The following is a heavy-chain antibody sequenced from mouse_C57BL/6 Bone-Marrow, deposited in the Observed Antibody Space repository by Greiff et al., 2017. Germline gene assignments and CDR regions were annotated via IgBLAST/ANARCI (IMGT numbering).Heavy chain of an antibody. CDR2: IYPSDSET. V-gene: IGHV1-61*01. J-gene: IGHJ4*01. CDR3: ARAGGLLRFYAMDY. CDR1: GYTFTSYW. D-gene: IGHD1-1*01. Sequence: QVQLQQPGAELVRPGSSVKLSCKASGYTFTSYWMDWVKQRPGQGLEWIGNIYPSDSETHYNQKFKDKATLTVAKSSSTAYMQLSSLTSEDSAVYYCARAGGLLRFYAMDYCGQGTSVTVSS.